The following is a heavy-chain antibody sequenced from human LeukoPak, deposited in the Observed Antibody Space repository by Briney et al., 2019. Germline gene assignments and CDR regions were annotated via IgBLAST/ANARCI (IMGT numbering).Heavy chain of an antibody. V-gene: IGHV1-18*01. J-gene: IGHJ4*02. D-gene: IGHD3-16*01. Sequence: ASVKVSCKASGYSFTTYGISWVRQAPGQGLEWMGWINPHNGNTNYAQNLQGRVTMTTDTSTSTAYMELRSLRSDDTAVYYCARGYYGGAVDSWGQGILVIVSS. CDR3: ARGYYGGAVDS. CDR1: GYSFTTYG. CDR2: INPHNGNT.